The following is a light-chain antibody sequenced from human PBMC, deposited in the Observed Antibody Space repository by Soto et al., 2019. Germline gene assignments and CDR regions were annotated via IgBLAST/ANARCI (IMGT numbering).Light chain of an antibody. CDR3: QQYGSSPRT. CDR2: GAS. V-gene: IGKV3-20*01. Sequence: EIVLTQSPGTLSLSPGVRATLSCRASQSVSSSYLAWYQQKPGQAPRLLIYGASSRATGIPDRFSGSGSGTDFTLTISRLEPEDFATYYCQQYGSSPRTFGQGTKVEIK. CDR1: QSVSSSY. J-gene: IGKJ1*01.